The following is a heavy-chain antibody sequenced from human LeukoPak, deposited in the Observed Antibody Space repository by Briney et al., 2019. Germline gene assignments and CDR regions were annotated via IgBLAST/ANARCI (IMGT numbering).Heavy chain of an antibody. J-gene: IGHJ4*02. CDR3: ARMITFGGVILDY. V-gene: IGHV4-61*05. Sequence: SETLSLTCTVSGGSISSSSYYWGWIRQPPGKGLEWIGYIYYSGSTNYNPSLKSRVTISVDTSKNQFSLKLSSVTAADTAVYYCARMITFGGVILDYWGQGTLVTVSS. D-gene: IGHD3-16*02. CDR1: GGSISSSSYY. CDR2: IYYSGST.